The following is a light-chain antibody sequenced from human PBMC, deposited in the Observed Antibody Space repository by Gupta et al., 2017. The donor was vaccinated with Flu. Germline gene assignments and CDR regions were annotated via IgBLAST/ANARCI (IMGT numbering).Light chain of an antibody. CDR2: AAS. Sequence: DIQMTQSPSSLSASVGERVTITCRASQTVSRYLNWYQQKPGKAPKLLIYAASTLQSGAPSRFSGSGSVTDFTLTISSLQPEDFATYYCQQSNRAPLNFGRGTQVEIK. J-gene: IGKJ4*01. CDR1: QTVSRY. V-gene: IGKV1-39*01. CDR3: QQSNRAPLN.